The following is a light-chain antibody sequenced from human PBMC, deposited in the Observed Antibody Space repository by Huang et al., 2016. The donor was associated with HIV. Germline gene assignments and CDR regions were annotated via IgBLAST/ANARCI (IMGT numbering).Light chain of an antibody. V-gene: IGKV3-20*01. CDR3: HQYGSSPT. CDR1: QSVRDDY. Sequence: ENVLTQSPGTLPLSPGERATLSCRASQSVRDDYLAWYQQKPGQAPRLLMYGASSRAPSIPDRFRGSGSGTEFTLTISRLEPEDFAVYYCHQYGSSPTFGQGTKVEIK. CDR2: GAS. J-gene: IGKJ1*01.